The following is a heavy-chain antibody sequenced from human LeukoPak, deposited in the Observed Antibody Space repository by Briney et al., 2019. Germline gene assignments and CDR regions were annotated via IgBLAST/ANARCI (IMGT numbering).Heavy chain of an antibody. CDR2: FDPEDGET. V-gene: IGHV1-24*01. Sequence: ASVKVSCKVSGYTLTELSMHWVRQAPGEGLKWMGGFDPEDGETIYAQKFQGRVTMTEDTSTDTAYMELSSLRSEDTAVYYCATALYCSSTSCSDVRFDPWGQGTLVTVSS. D-gene: IGHD2-2*01. J-gene: IGHJ5*02. CDR3: ATALYCSSTSCSDVRFDP. CDR1: GYTLTELS.